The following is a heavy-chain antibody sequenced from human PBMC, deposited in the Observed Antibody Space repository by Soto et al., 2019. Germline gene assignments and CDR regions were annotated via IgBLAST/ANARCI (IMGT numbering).Heavy chain of an antibody. Sequence: PGGSLRLSCAASGFTFSSYDMHWVRQATGKGLEWVSAIGTAGDTYYPGSVKGRFTISRENAKNSLYLQMNSLRAEDTAVYYCARGPKWVSGSSYFQHWGQGTLVTVSS. V-gene: IGHV3-13*01. D-gene: IGHD6-6*01. J-gene: IGHJ1*01. CDR3: ARGPKWVSGSSYFQH. CDR1: GFTFSSYD. CDR2: IGTAGDT.